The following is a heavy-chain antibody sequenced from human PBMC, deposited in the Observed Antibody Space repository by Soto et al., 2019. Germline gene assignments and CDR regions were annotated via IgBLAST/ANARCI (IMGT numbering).Heavy chain of an antibody. V-gene: IGHV1-2*02. J-gene: IGHJ3*02. Sequence: QLHLVQSGAVVKKPGASVTVSCSASGYPVTAYYMHWVRQAPGRGLEWMGGINPATGAAKYTQTCQGRLTMTGDTSARTVCMELSGLTSEDEAVFYGARGGGVGVAGSAAFDMWGQGTLVTVSS. CDR3: ARGGGVGVAGSAAFDM. D-gene: IGHD3-3*01. CDR1: GYPVTAYY. CDR2: INPATGAA.